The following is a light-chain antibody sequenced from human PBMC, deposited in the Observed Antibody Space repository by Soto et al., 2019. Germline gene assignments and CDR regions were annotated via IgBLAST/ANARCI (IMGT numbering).Light chain of an antibody. V-gene: IGLV1-40*01. CDR1: SSNIGARYD. CDR2: GNS. Sequence: QLVLTQPPSVSGAPGQRVTISCTGSSSNIGARYDVHWYQQLPGTAPKLLIYGNSNRPSGVPDRFSGSKSGTSASLAITGLQAEDEADYYCQSYDSSLSGPVFGGGTKLTVL. J-gene: IGLJ2*01. CDR3: QSYDSSLSGPV.